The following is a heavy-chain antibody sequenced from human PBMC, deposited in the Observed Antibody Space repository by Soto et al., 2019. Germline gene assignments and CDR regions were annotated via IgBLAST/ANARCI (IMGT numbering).Heavy chain of an antibody. CDR3: ARGGTTGLFFDY. D-gene: IGHD1-7*01. Sequence: SVKVSCKASGGTFSSYAISWVRQAPGQGLEWMGGIIPIFGTANYAQKSQGRVTITADESTSTAYMELSSLRSEDTAVYYCARGGTTGLFFDYWGQGTLVTVSS. CDR2: IIPIFGTA. CDR1: GGTFSSYA. J-gene: IGHJ4*02. V-gene: IGHV1-69*13.